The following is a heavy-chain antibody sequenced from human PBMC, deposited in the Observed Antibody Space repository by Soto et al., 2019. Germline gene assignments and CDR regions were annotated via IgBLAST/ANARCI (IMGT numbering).Heavy chain of an antibody. V-gene: IGHV1-2*02. CDR2: INPYSGVA. Sequence: ASVKVSCKASGYRFTDYYMHWVRQAPGQGLEWMGWINPYSGVANYSRNFQGRVTMTSDTPITTAYMELSSLRSDDTAVYYCAKDATARGPNPFNPGGQETLVTVSS. J-gene: IGHJ5*02. D-gene: IGHD3-10*01. CDR3: AKDATARGPNPFNP. CDR1: GYRFTDYY.